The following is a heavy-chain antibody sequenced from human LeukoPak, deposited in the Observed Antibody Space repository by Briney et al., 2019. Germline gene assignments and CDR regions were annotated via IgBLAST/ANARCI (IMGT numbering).Heavy chain of an antibody. V-gene: IGHV3-72*01. J-gene: IGHJ4*02. CDR3: PICSSTSTTKYFDY. D-gene: IGHD2-2*01. Sequence: GGSLRLSCAAPGFTFSDHYMDWGRQAPGKGVEWVGRTRNKANSYTTEYAASVKGRFTISRDDSKNSLYLQMNSLKTEDTTVYLLPICSSTSTTKYFDYWGQGTLVTVSS. CDR2: TRNKANSYTT. CDR1: GFTFSDHY.